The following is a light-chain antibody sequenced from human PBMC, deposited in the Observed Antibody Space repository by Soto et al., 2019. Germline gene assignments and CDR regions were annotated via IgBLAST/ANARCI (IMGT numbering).Light chain of an antibody. J-gene: IGKJ2*01. V-gene: IGKV1-39*01. CDR2: PAS. Sequence: DIQMTQSPSSLSASVGDRVTITCRASQSTRSYLNWYQQKPGKAPKLLIYPASSLQSGVPSRFSGSGSGTDFTLTISSLQPEDFATYYCQQSYSTPYTFGQGTKLEIK. CDR3: QQSYSTPYT. CDR1: QSTRSY.